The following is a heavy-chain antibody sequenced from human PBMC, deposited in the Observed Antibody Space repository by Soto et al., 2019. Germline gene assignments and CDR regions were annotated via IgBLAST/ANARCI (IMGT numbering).Heavy chain of an antibody. V-gene: IGHV5-51*01. CDR2: IYPGDSDT. Sequence: PGESLKISCKGSGYSFTSYWIGWVRQMPGKGLEWMGIIYPGDSDTRYSPSFQGQVTISADKSISTAYLQWSILKASDTAMYYCARRFYDILTGYYFDYWGQGTLVTVSS. D-gene: IGHD3-9*01. CDR3: ARRFYDILTGYYFDY. J-gene: IGHJ4*02. CDR1: GYSFTSYW.